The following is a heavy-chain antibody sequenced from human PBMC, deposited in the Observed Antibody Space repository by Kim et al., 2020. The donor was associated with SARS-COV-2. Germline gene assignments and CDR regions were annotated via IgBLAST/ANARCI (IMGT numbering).Heavy chain of an antibody. CDR2: INHSGST. V-gene: IGHV4-34*01. Sequence: SETLSLTCAVYGGSFSGYYWSWIRQPPGKGLEWIGEINHSGSTNYNPSLKSRVTISVDTSKNQFSLKLSSVTAADTAVYYCARDRQLWFGELGYYGMDVWGQGTTVTVSS. CDR3: ARDRQLWFGELGYYGMDV. CDR1: GGSFSGYY. D-gene: IGHD3-10*01. J-gene: IGHJ6*02.